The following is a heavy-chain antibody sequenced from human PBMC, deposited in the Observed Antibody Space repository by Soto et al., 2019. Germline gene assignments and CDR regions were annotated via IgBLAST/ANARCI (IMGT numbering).Heavy chain of an antibody. CDR1: GGTFSSYA. V-gene: IGHV1-69*13. J-gene: IGHJ6*02. CDR3: ARDGSGSYYESYYYYGMDV. CDR2: IIPIFGTA. Sequence: GASVKVSCKASGGTFSSYAISWVRQAPGQGLEWMGGIIPIFGTANYAQKFQGRVTITADESTSTAYMELSSLRSEDTAVYYCARDGSGSYYESYYYYGMDVWGQGTTVTVSS. D-gene: IGHD1-26*01.